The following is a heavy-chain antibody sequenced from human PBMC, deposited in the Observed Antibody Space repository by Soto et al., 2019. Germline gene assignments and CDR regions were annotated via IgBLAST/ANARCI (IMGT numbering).Heavy chain of an antibody. V-gene: IGHV3-74*01. CDR3: ARVSGISLGLSEH. J-gene: IGHJ1*01. CDR2: INSDVRST. Sequence: WGSLRLSCAASGFTFSSYWMHWVRQAPGKGLVWVSRINSDVRSTGYTDSVKGRFTISRDNAKNTLYLQMNSLRAEDTAVYYCARVSGISLGLSEHWGKGTLLTVSS. CDR1: GFTFSSYW. D-gene: IGHD3-10*01.